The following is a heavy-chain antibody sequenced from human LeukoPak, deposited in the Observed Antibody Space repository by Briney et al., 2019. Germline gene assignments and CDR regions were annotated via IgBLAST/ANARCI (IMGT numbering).Heavy chain of an antibody. CDR3: AKAFPEGSPYAFDI. CDR2: ISGSGGST. D-gene: IGHD6-13*01. V-gene: IGHV3-23*01. CDR1: GFTFSNAW. J-gene: IGHJ3*02. Sequence: GGSLRLSCAASGFTFSNAWMSWVRQAPGKGLEWVSAISGSGGSTYYADSVKGRFTISRDNSKNMLYLQMNSLRAEDTAVYYCAKAFPEGSPYAFDIWGQGTMVTVSS.